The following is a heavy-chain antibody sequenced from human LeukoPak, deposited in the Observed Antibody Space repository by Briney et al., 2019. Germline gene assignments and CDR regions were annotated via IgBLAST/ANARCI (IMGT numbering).Heavy chain of an antibody. CDR1: GGSISSGDHY. J-gene: IGHJ4*02. CDR3: ARGFGYDFADY. Sequence: SETLSLTCSVSGGSISSGDHYWTWIRQPPGGGLEWMGFITLYSDTTSYNPSLKSRLMISIDTSKNQFSLTLTSVTAADTAVYFCARGFGYDFADYWDQGILVTVSS. V-gene: IGHV4-30-4*01. D-gene: IGHD2-2*01. CDR2: ITLYSDTT.